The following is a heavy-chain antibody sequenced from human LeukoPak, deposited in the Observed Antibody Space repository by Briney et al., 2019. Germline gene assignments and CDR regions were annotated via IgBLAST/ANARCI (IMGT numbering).Heavy chain of an antibody. Sequence: SVKVSCKASGGTFSSYAISWVRQAPGQGLEWMGGIIPIFGTANYAQKFQGRVTITADESTSTAHMELSSLRSEDTAVYYCARDGGGYSGYGMDVWGQGTTVTVSS. D-gene: IGHD5-12*01. J-gene: IGHJ6*02. CDR1: GGTFSSYA. CDR3: ARDGGGYSGYGMDV. CDR2: IIPIFGTA. V-gene: IGHV1-69*13.